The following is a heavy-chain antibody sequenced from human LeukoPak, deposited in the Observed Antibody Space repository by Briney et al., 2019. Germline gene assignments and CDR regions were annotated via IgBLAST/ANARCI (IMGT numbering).Heavy chain of an antibody. D-gene: IGHD6-19*01. CDR3: ARTSSSGLVGGYYFDY. V-gene: IGHV4-38-2*02. Sequence: KSSETLSLTCTVSGYFISRGYYWGWIRQPPGKGLQWIGSIHHSGSTYYNPSLKSRVTISVDTSKNQFSLKLSSVTAADTAVYYCARTSSSGLVGGYYFDYWGQGTLVTVSS. CDR1: GYFISRGYY. CDR2: IHHSGST. J-gene: IGHJ4*02.